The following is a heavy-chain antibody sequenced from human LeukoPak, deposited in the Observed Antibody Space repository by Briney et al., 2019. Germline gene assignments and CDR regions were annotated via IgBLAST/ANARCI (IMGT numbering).Heavy chain of an antibody. CDR1: GGTFSSYA. V-gene: IGHV1-69*05. D-gene: IGHD6-13*01. Sequence: SVKVSCKASGGTFSSYAISWVRQAPGQGLEWMGGIIPIFGTANYAQKFQGRVTITTDESTSTAYMELSSLRSEDTAVYYCASVAAAGTTYFEYWGQGTLVTVSS. CDR3: ASVAAAGTTYFEY. CDR2: IIPIFGTA. J-gene: IGHJ4*02.